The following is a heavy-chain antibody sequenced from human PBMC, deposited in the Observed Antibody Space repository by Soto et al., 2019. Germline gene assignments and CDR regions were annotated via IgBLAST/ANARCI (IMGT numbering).Heavy chain of an antibody. J-gene: IGHJ4*02. V-gene: IGHV3-23*01. CDR3: AKVTEGIAVAGFSFDY. CDR1: GFTFSSYA. D-gene: IGHD6-19*01. Sequence: PGGSLRLSCAASGFTFSSYAMSWVRQAPGKGLEWVSAISGSGGSTYYADSVKGRFTISRDNSKNTLYLQMNSLRAEDTAVYYCAKVTEGIAVAGFSFDYWGQGTLVTVSS. CDR2: ISGSGGST.